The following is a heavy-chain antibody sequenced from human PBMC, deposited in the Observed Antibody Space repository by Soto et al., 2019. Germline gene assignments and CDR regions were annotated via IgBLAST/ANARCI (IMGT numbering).Heavy chain of an antibody. J-gene: IGHJ4*02. Sequence: GGSLRLSCAASGFTFSSYSMNWVRQAPGKGLEWVSYISSSSTIYYADSVKGRFTISRDNAKNSLYLQMNSLRDEDTAVYYCARVSRCELRRGFDYWGQGTLVTVSS. CDR1: GFTFSSYS. D-gene: IGHD1-26*01. CDR2: ISSSSTI. V-gene: IGHV3-48*02. CDR3: ARVSRCELRRGFDY.